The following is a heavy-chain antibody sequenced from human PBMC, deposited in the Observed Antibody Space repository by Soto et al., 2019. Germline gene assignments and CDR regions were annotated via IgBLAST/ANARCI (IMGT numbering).Heavy chain of an antibody. J-gene: IGHJ4*02. CDR2: MNPNSGNT. CDR3: ARDPYGWYDC. Sequence: VKVSCKTSGYTFTSYDINWVRQATGQGLKWMGWMNPNSGNTGYAQKFQGRVTMTRDTSASTAYMELSSLRSEDTAVYYCARDPYGWYDCWGQGTLVTISS. V-gene: IGHV1-8*01. D-gene: IGHD6-19*01. CDR1: GYTFTSYD.